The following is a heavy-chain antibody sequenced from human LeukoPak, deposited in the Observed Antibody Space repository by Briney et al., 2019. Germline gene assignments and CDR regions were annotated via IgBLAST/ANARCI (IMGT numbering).Heavy chain of an antibody. J-gene: IGHJ5*02. V-gene: IGHV3-23*01. Sequence: GGSLRLSCAASGFTFSSYAMSWVRQAPGKGLEGVSAIRGSGGSTYYADSVKGQFTISRDNSKNTLYLQMNSLRAEDTAVYYCAKVGPSQQLVLRWFDPWGQGTLVTVSS. CDR1: GFTFSSYA. CDR2: IRGSGGST. D-gene: IGHD6-13*01. CDR3: AKVGPSQQLVLRWFDP.